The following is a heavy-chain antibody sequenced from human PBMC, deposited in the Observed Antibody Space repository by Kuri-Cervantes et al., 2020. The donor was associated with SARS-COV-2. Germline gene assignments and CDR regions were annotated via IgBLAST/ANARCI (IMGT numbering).Heavy chain of an antibody. J-gene: IGHJ6*02. D-gene: IGHD4-11*01. Sequence: ASVKVSCKASGYSFTSYGISWVRQAPGQGLEWMGWISTYNSNLKYAQKFQGRVTMTTDTSTSTAYMELRRLRSDDTAVYYCARDFQSKSGYYYYGMDVWGQGTTVTVSS. CDR1: GYSFTSYG. CDR3: ARDFQSKSGYYYYGMDV. CDR2: ISTYNSNL. V-gene: IGHV1-18*01.